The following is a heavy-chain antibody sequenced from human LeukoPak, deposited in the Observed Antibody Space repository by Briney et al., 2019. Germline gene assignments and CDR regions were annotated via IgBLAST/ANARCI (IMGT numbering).Heavy chain of an antibody. CDR3: AVGNGDHSDFYFDY. V-gene: IGHV4-31*03. CDR2: IYYSGST. CDR1: GGSISSGGYY. Sequence: PSETLSLTCTVSGGSISSGGYYWSWIRQHPGKGLEWIGYIYYSGSTYYNPSLKSRVTISVDTSKNQFSLKLSSVTAADTAVYYCAVGNGDHSDFYFDYWGQGTLVTVSS. J-gene: IGHJ4*02. D-gene: IGHD4-17*01.